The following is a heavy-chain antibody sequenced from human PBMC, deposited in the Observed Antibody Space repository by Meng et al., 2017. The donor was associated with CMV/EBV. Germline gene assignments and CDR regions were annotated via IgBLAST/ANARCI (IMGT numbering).Heavy chain of an antibody. D-gene: IGHD3-9*01. V-gene: IGHV1-18*01. Sequence: ASVKVSCKASGYTFTSYGISWVRQAPGQGLEWMGWISAYNGNTNYAQKLQGRVTMTTDTSTSTAYMELRSLRSDDTAVYYCAKESSTTTSEAGGTYDIFDSWGQGALVTVSS. CDR2: ISAYNGNT. J-gene: IGHJ5*01. CDR3: AKESSTTTSEAGGTYDIFDS. CDR1: GYTFTSYG.